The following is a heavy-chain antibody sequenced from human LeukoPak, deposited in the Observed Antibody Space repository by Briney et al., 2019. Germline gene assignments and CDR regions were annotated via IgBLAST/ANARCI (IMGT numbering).Heavy chain of an antibody. V-gene: IGHV3-23*01. Sequence: GRSLRLSCAASGFTFSSYGMHWVRQAPGKGLEWVSGISGSGGSTYYADSVKGRFTISRDNSKNTLYLQMNSLRAEDTAVYYCAKGIVPAAISNSDYWGQGTLVTVSS. D-gene: IGHD2-2*01. J-gene: IGHJ4*02. CDR1: GFTFSSYG. CDR2: ISGSGGST. CDR3: AKGIVPAAISNSDY.